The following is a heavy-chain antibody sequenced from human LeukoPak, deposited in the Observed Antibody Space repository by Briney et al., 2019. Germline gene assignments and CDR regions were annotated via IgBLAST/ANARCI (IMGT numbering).Heavy chain of an antibody. Sequence: SETLSLTCTVSGGSISSYYWSWIRQPPGKGLEWIGYIYDSRNTNYNPSLKSRVTISIDTSKNQFSLNLSSVTAADTAVYFCARGPRIEVITPSQRQIENWFDPWGQGTLVTVSS. CDR1: GGSISSYY. CDR2: IYDSRNT. D-gene: IGHD4-23*01. CDR3: ARGPRIEVITPSQRQIENWFDP. J-gene: IGHJ5*02. V-gene: IGHV4-59*12.